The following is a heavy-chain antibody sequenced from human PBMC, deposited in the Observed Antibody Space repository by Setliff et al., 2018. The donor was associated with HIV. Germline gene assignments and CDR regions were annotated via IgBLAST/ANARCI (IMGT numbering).Heavy chain of an antibody. Sequence: GGSLRLSCVASGFTFSTYCMSWVRQAPGKGLEWVANIKQDGNEKYYVDSVKGRFTISRDNAKNSLYLQMNSLRAEDTAVYYCARDPGTGYDFLTAHHSRGYYFDYWGQGTLVTVSS. CDR1: GFTFSTYC. D-gene: IGHD3-9*01. CDR3: ARDPGTGYDFLTAHHSRGYYFDY. J-gene: IGHJ4*02. V-gene: IGHV3-7*03. CDR2: IKQDGNEK.